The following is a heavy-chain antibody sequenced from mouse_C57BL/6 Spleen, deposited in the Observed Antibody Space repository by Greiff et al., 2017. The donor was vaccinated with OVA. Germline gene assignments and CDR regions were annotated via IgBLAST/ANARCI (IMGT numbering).Heavy chain of an antibody. V-gene: IGHV1-50*01. Sequence: VLLQQPGAELVKPGASVKLSCKASGYTFTSYWMQWVKQRPGQGLEWIGEIDPSDSYTNYNQKFKGKATLTVDTSSSTAYMQLSSLTSEDSAVYYCARRYYGSSYAWFAYWGQGTLVTVSA. J-gene: IGHJ3*01. CDR1: GYTFTSYW. CDR2: IDPSDSYT. CDR3: ARRYYGSSYAWFAY. D-gene: IGHD1-1*01.